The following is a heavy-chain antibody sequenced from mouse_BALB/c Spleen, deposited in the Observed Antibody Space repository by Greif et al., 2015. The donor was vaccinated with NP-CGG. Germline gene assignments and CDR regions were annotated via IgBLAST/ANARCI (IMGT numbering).Heavy chain of an antibody. J-gene: IGHJ2*01. V-gene: IGHV1-14*01. CDR2: INPYNDGT. CDR1: GYTFTSYV. Sequence: LVESGPELVKPGASVKMSCKASGYTFTSYVMHWVKQKPGQGLEWIGYINPYNDGTKYNEKFKGKATLTSDKSSSTAYMELSSLTSEDSAVYYCAREGFLFDYWGQGTTLTVSS. CDR3: AREGFLFDY.